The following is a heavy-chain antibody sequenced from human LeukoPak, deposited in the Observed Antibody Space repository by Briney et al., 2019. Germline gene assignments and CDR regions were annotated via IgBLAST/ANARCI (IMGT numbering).Heavy chain of an antibody. J-gene: IGHJ4*02. D-gene: IGHD3-16*02. Sequence: HSGGSLRLSCAASGFTFSSYGMHWVRQAPGKGLEWVAVISYDGSNKYYADSVKGRLTISRDNSKNTLHLQMNNLRAEDTALYYCAKCPVTFGGVIVITSGYFDYWGQGTLVTVSS. CDR2: ISYDGSNK. CDR1: GFTFSSYG. CDR3: AKCPVTFGGVIVITSGYFDY. V-gene: IGHV3-30*18.